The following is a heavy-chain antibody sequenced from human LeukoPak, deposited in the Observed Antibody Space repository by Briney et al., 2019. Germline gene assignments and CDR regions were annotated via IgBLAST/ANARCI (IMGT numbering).Heavy chain of an antibody. D-gene: IGHD6-13*01. J-gene: IGHJ5*02. V-gene: IGHV4-34*01. Sequence: SETLSLTCAVYGGSLSGYYWSWIRQPPGKGLEWIGEINHSGSTNYNPSLKSRVTISVDTSKNQFSLKLSSVTAADTAVYYCAREANIAAAIVWFDPWGQGTLVTVSS. CDR2: INHSGST. CDR1: GGSLSGYY. CDR3: AREANIAAAIVWFDP.